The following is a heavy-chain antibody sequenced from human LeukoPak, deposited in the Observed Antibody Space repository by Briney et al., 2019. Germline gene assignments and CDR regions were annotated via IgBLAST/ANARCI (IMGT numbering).Heavy chain of an antibody. CDR2: IYPGDSDT. J-gene: IGHJ6*02. CDR1: GYSFTSYW. V-gene: IGHV5-51*01. CDR3: ARGPYYYGSGTQGGMDV. Sequence: GESLKISCKGSGYSFTSYWIGWVRQMPGKGLEWMGIIYPGDSDTRYSPSFQGQVTISADKSISTAYLQWSSLKASDTAMYYCARGPYYYGSGTQGGMDVWGQGTRSPSP. D-gene: IGHD3-10*01.